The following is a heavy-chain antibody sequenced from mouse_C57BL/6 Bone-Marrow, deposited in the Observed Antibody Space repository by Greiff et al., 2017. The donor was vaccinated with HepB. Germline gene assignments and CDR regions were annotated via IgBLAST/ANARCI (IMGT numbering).Heavy chain of an antibody. CDR2: IYPRDGST. D-gene: IGHD1-1*01. Sequence: VQRVESGPELVKPGASVKLSCKASGYTFTSYDINWVKQRPGQGLEWIGWIYPRDGSTKYNEKFKGKATLTVDTYSSTAYMELHSLTSEDSAVYFCASRVYYYGSSSAYWGQGTLVTVSA. CDR3: ASRVYYYGSSSAY. V-gene: IGHV1-85*01. J-gene: IGHJ3*01. CDR1: GYTFTSYD.